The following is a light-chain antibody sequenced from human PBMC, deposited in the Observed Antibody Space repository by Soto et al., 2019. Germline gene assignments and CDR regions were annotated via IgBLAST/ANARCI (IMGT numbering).Light chain of an antibody. CDR2: DVT. Sequence: QSALTQPASGSGSPGQSITISCTGTSSDVGGYNYVSWYQQHPGKAPKIMIYDVTNRPSGVSNRFSGSKSGNTASLTISGLQAEDEADYYCGSYASGNARVVFGGGTKLTVL. CDR3: GSYASGNARVV. CDR1: SSDVGGYNY. J-gene: IGLJ2*01. V-gene: IGLV2-14*03.